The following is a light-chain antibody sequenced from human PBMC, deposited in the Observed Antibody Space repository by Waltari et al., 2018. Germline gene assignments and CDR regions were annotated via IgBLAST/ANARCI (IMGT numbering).Light chain of an antibody. Sequence: QSVLTQPPSVSGAPGQRVTISCTGSSSNIGAGYDVHWYQQPPGTAPKLLMYGNSNRPSGDPGRFSGSKSGTSASLAITGLQAEDEADYYCQSYDSSLSGSRVFGGGTKLTVL. CDR2: GNS. CDR3: QSYDSSLSGSRV. J-gene: IGLJ2*01. V-gene: IGLV1-40*01. CDR1: SSNIGAGYD.